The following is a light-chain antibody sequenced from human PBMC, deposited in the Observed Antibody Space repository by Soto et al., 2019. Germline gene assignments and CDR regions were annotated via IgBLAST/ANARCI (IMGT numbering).Light chain of an antibody. Sequence: EIVLTQSPGTLSLSPGERATLSCRASQSVSSSYLAWYQQKPGQAPRLLTYGTSSRATGIPDRYSGSGSATGFTLTISRLEPEDFAVYYCEQYCTSPRTFGQGTKVEIE. J-gene: IGKJ1*01. CDR3: EQYCTSPRT. V-gene: IGKV3-20*01. CDR1: QSVSSSY. CDR2: GTS.